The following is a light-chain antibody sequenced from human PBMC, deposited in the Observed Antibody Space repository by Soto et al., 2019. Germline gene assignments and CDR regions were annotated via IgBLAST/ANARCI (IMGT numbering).Light chain of an antibody. J-gene: IGKJ1*01. CDR1: QSVSTS. Sequence: EVVLTQSPATLSVSPGERATLSCRASQSVSTSLAWYQQKPGQAPRLLIFVASTRATGIPARFSGSGSGTEFTLTISSLQSEEFAVYYCQQDYNWPWTFGQGIKVEIK. V-gene: IGKV3-15*01. CDR2: VAS. CDR3: QQDYNWPWT.